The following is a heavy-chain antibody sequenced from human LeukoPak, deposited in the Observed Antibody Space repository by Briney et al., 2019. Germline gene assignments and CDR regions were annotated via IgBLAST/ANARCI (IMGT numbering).Heavy chain of an antibody. CDR1: GFTSSNYW. V-gene: IGHV3-7*01. Sequence: PGGSLRLSCVASGFTSSNYWMTWVRQAQGKGLEWVANIKEDGSEKNYVDSVKGRFSISRDNAKNSLYLQMNNLRVEDTAVYYCARDVSPVINNVWFDAFDMWGLGTMVTVSS. J-gene: IGHJ3*02. D-gene: IGHD2-21*01. CDR2: IKEDGSEK. CDR3: ARDVSPVINNVWFDAFDM.